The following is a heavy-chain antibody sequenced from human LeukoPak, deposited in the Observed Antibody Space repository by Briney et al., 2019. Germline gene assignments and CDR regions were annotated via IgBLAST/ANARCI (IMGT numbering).Heavy chain of an antibody. J-gene: IGHJ4*02. CDR2: IYYSGST. V-gene: IGHV4-31*11. CDR3: ARDRPYGSGSYCDY. D-gene: IGHD3-10*01. Sequence: PSETLSLTCAVYGGSFSGYYWSWIRQHPGKGLEWIGYIYYSGSTYYNPSLKSRVTISVDTSKNQFSLKLSSVTAADTAVYYCARDRPYGSGSYCDYWGQGTLVTVSS. CDR1: GGSFSGYY.